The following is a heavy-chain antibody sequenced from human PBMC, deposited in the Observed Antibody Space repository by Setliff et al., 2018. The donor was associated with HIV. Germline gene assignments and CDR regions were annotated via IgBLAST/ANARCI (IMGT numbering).Heavy chain of an antibody. CDR2: IYYSGST. Sequence: SETLSLTCTVSGGSISSSSYYWGGCRQPPGKGLGGIGSIYYSGSTYYNPSLKSRVTISVDTSKNQFSLKLSSVTAADTAVYYCARWDLATAVFDYWGQGTLVTVSS. CDR3: ARWDLATAVFDY. V-gene: IGHV4-39*01. D-gene: IGHD4-4*01. J-gene: IGHJ4*02. CDR1: GGSISSSSYY.